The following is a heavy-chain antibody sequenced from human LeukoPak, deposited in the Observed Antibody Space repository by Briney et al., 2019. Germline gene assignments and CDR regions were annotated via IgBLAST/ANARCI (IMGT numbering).Heavy chain of an antibody. CDR3: ARGSGRQQLEQNY. CDR1: GFTFSIYW. Sequence: AGGSLRLSCVASGFTFSIYWMSWVRQAPGRGPEWLAIIKEDGSVIWDVESVRGRSTISRDNAKNSVYLEMNSLRAEDTAVYYCARGSGRQQLEQNYWGQGNLVTVSS. CDR2: IKEDGSVI. V-gene: IGHV3-7*01. D-gene: IGHD6-13*01. J-gene: IGHJ4*02.